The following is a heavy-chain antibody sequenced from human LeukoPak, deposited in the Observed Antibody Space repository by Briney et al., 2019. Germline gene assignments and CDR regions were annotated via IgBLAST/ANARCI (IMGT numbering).Heavy chain of an antibody. Sequence: SETLSLTCTVSGGSISSYYWSWIRQPAGKGLEGIGRIYTSGSTNYNPSLKSRVTMSVDTSKNQFSLKLSSVTAADTAVYYCARGISSGWYGAFYIWGQGTMVTVSS. V-gene: IGHV4-4*07. CDR2: IYTSGST. CDR1: GGSISSYY. J-gene: IGHJ3*02. CDR3: ARGISSGWYGAFYI. D-gene: IGHD6-19*01.